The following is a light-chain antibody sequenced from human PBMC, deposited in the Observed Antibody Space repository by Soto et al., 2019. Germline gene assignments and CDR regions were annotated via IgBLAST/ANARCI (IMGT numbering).Light chain of an antibody. V-gene: IGLV2-11*01. J-gene: IGLJ3*02. CDR1: SSDVGGYNY. CDR3: CSYAGTYTGV. Sequence: QSALTQPRSVSGSPGQSVTISCTGTSSDVGGYNYVSCYQQHPGQAPTLMIYDVSKRPSGVPDPFAGSKSGNTAALPISGLQAEDESDYYCCSYAGTYTGVFGGGTKLTVL. CDR2: DVS.